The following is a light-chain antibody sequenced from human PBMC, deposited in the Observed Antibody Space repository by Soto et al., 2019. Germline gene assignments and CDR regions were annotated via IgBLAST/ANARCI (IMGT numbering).Light chain of an antibody. V-gene: IGLV2-23*01. CDR2: EAT. J-gene: IGLJ3*02. CDR1: SSDVGSYNL. CDR3: CSYAGSTTPVM. Sequence: QSALTQPASVSGSRGQSITIPCTGTSSDVGSYNLVSWYQQHPGKAPKLMIYEATKRPSGVSNRFSGSKSGHTASLTISGLQAEDEADYYCCSYAGSTTPVMFGGGTQLTVL.